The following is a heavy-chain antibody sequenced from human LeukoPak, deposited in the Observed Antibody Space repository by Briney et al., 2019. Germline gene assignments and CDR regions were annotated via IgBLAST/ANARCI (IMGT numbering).Heavy chain of an antibody. D-gene: IGHD3-22*01. Sequence: ASVKVSCKASGYTFTGYYMHWVRQAPGQGLEWMGGIIPIFGTANYAQKFQGRVTITADESTSTAYMELSSLRSEDTAMYYCASEYYYDSRARGAFDYWGQGTLVTVSS. V-gene: IGHV1-69*13. CDR3: ASEYYYDSRARGAFDY. CDR1: GYTFTGYY. CDR2: IIPIFGTA. J-gene: IGHJ4*02.